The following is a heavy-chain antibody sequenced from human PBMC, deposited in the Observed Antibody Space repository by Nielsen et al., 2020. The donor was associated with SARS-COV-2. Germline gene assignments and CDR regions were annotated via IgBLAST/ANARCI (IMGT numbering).Heavy chain of an antibody. CDR3: ARVVSDAFDI. CDR2: ISWNSGSI. J-gene: IGHJ3*02. CDR1: GFTFDDYA. Sequence: GGSLRLSCAASGFTFDDYAMHWVRQAPGKGLEWVSGISWNSGSIGYADSVKGRFTISRDNAKNSLYLQMNSLRAEDTALYYCARVVSDAFDIWGQGTMVTVSS. D-gene: IGHD3-16*01. V-gene: IGHV3-9*01.